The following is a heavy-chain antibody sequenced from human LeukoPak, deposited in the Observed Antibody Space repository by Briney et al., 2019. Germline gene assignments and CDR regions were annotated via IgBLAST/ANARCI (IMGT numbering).Heavy chain of an antibody. Sequence: ASVKVSCKASGYTFTGYYMHWVRQAPGQGLEWMGRIIPILAISNYAQKFQGRVTITADKSTSTAYMEPSSLRSEDTAIYYCARALAVAASSYDLWGQGTLVTVSS. CDR2: IIPILAIS. CDR1: GYTFTGYY. CDR3: ARALAVAASSYDL. V-gene: IGHV1-69*04. D-gene: IGHD6-19*01. J-gene: IGHJ5*02.